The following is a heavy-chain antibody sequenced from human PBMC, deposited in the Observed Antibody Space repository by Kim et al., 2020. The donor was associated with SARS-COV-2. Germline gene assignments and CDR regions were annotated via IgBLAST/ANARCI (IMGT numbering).Heavy chain of an antibody. V-gene: IGHV1-69*13. CDR2: IIPIFGTA. CDR1: GGTFSSYA. J-gene: IGHJ6*02. D-gene: IGHD3-10*01. Sequence: SVKVSCKASGGTFSSYAISWVRQAPGQGLEWMGGIIPIFGTANYAQKFQGRVTITADESTSTAYMELSSLRSEDTAVYYCASPLADYGSGSHYYYYGMDVWGQGTTVTVSS. CDR3: ASPLADYGSGSHYYYYGMDV.